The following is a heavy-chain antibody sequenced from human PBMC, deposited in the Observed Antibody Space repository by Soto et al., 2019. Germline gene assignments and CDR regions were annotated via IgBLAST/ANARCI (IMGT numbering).Heavy chain of an antibody. CDR1: GYTFRAYS. Sequence: QVQVVQSGAEVNKPGASVKVSCKASGYTFRAYSMNWVRQAPGQRLEWMGWINGVNGNTEYSQTFQGRVTITRDTSASIAYMELSSLRPEDTAVYYCARGSNAGLYYWGQGTLVTVSS. D-gene: IGHD4-4*01. V-gene: IGHV1-3*01. J-gene: IGHJ4*02. CDR3: ARGSNAGLYY. CDR2: INGVNGNT.